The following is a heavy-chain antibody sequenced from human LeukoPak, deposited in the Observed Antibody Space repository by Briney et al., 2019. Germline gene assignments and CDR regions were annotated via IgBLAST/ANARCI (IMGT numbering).Heavy chain of an antibody. D-gene: IGHD6-19*01. CDR1: VFTFDDYA. CDR3: AKDMSPSGWYLDY. Sequence: GRSLRLSCAASVFTFDDYAMHWVRQAPGKGLEWVSGISCNSGSIGYADSVKGRFAISRDNAKNSLYLQMNSLRAEDTALYYCAKDMSPSGWYLDYWGQGTLVTVSS. J-gene: IGHJ4*02. CDR2: ISCNSGSI. V-gene: IGHV3-9*01.